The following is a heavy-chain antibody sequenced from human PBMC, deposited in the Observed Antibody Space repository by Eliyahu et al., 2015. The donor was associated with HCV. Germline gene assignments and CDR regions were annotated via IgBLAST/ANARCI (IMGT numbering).Heavy chain of an antibody. J-gene: IGHJ6*02. CDR1: GFTFNTHA. CDR2: ISGIEDIT. Sequence: EVQLLESGGGLVQPGGSLRLSCAASGFTFNTHAMTWVRQAPGRGLEWVSAISGIEDITYYADSVKGRVTTSRDNSRNTLYLQMNGLRADDTAVYYCARRAGTVNDWTYYYCAMDVWGQGTTVTVSS. D-gene: IGHD3-9*01. CDR3: ARRAGTVNDWTYYYCAMDV. V-gene: IGHV3-23*01.